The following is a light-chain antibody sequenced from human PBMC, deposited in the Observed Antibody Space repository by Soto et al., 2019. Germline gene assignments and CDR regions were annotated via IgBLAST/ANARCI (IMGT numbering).Light chain of an antibody. V-gene: IGLV2-14*03. J-gene: IGLJ1*01. CDR3: SSYTSGSTRYV. CDR2: DVS. CDR1: SSDVGGYKY. Sequence: HSVLTQPASVSGSPGQSITISCAGTSSDVGGYKYVSWYQQHPGKAPKLIISDVSNRPSGVSSRFSGSKSGNTASLTISGLQAEDEADYYCSSYTSGSTRYVFGTGTKLTVL.